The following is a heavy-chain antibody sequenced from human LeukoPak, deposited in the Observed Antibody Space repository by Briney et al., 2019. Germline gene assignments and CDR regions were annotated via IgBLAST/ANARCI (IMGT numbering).Heavy chain of an antibody. Sequence: VASVKVSCKASGYTFTGYYTHWVRQAPGQGLEWMGRINPNSGGTNYAQKFQGRVTMTRDTSISTAYMELSRLRSDDTAIYYCARVSPPLPYNCSDSWGHGPLVTVSS. D-gene: IGHD1-14*01. J-gene: IGHJ5*01. CDR2: INPNSGGT. CDR1: GYTFTGYY. CDR3: ARVSPPLPYNCSDS. V-gene: IGHV1-2*06.